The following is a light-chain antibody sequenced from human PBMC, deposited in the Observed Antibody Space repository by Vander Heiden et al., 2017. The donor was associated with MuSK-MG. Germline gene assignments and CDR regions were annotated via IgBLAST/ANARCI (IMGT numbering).Light chain of an antibody. J-gene: IGKJ1*01. CDR3: QEYKNFSPT. Sequence: DIQMTQSPSGLSASVGDRVNILCRASQSVDRYLAWYQQKPGKAPKVLIYEASRLESGVPSRSSGSGSGTEFTLTITSLQPDDFATYYCQEYKNFSPTFGQGTKVEVK. CDR1: QSVDRY. CDR2: EAS. V-gene: IGKV1-5*02.